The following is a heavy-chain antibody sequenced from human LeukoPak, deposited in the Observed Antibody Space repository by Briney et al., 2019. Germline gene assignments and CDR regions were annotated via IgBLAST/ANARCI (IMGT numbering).Heavy chain of an antibody. D-gene: IGHD4/OR15-4a*01. Sequence: GGSLRLSCTVSGVTVSSNSMSWVRQAPGKGLEWVSFIYSDNTHYSDSVKGRFTISRDNSKNTLYLQMNSLRAEDTAVYYCAGRAGAYSHPYDYWGQGTLVTVSS. CDR3: AGRAGAYSHPYDY. V-gene: IGHV3-53*01. J-gene: IGHJ4*02. CDR2: IYSDNT. CDR1: GVTVSSNS.